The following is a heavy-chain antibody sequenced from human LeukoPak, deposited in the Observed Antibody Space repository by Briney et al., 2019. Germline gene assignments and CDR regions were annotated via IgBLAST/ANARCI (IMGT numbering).Heavy chain of an antibody. CDR1: GYSFLTHW. J-gene: IGHJ4*02. V-gene: IGHV5-51*01. CDR3: ARNPYGSGSYYNDY. Sequence: GESLKISCKGSGYSFLTHWIGWVRQTPGKGLEWMGIIYPGDSDTRDSPSFQGQVIISADKSASTAYLQWSSLKASDTAMYYCARNPYGSGSYYNDYWGQGTLVTVSS. CDR2: IYPGDSDT. D-gene: IGHD3-10*01.